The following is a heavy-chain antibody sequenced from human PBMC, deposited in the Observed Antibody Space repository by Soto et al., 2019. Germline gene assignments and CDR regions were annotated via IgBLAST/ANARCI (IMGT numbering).Heavy chain of an antibody. CDR3: ARIRASSGWYGGA. J-gene: IGHJ3*01. CDR2: IIPIFGTA. CDR1: GGTFSSYA. Sequence: GASVKVSCKASGGTFSSYAISWVRQAPGQGLEWMGGIIPIFGTANYAQKFQGRVTITADKSTSTAYMELSSLRSEDTAVYYCARIRASSGWYGGARGQGTMDTVSS. D-gene: IGHD6-19*01. V-gene: IGHV1-69*06.